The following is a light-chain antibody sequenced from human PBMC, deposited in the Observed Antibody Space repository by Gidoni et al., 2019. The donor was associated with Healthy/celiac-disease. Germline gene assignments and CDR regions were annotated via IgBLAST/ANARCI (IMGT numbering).Light chain of an antibody. CDR1: SSDIGAGYD. CDR2: GNN. V-gene: IGLV1-40*01. J-gene: IGLJ2*01. Sequence: QPVLTQPPSVSGALGQRVTISCTGASSDIGAGYDVPWYQQPPGSAPKLLIFGNNNRPSGVPDRFSSSKSGASASLAITGLQAEDEADYYCQSFNSGLSGPVVFGGGTKLTVL. CDR3: QSFNSGLSGPVV.